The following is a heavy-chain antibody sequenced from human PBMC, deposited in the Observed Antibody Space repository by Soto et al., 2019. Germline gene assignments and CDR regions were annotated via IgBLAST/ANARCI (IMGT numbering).Heavy chain of an antibody. V-gene: IGHV4-34*01. CDR1: GGSFSGYY. J-gene: IGHJ6*02. CDR2: INHSGST. Sequence: LSLTCAVYGGSFSGYYWSWIRQPPGKGLEWIGEINHSGSTNYNPSLKSRVTISVDTSKNQFSLKLSSVTAADTAVYYCASLWSKGYSYGHYYYYYGMGVWGQGTTVTVSS. CDR3: ASLWSKGYSYGHYYYYYGMGV. D-gene: IGHD5-18*01.